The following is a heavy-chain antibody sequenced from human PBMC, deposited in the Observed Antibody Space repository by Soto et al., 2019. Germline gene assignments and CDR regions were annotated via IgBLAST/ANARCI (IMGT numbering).Heavy chain of an antibody. CDR1: GFTFSSNN. D-gene: IGHD6-19*01. Sequence: GSLRLSCAASGFTFSSNNMNWVRQAPGKGLEWVSYISSSSSTIYYADSVKGRFTISRDNAKKSLYLQMNSLRDEDTAVYYCAREAGNPGNWFDPWGQGALVTVSS. V-gene: IGHV3-48*02. CDR2: ISSSSSTI. CDR3: AREAGNPGNWFDP. J-gene: IGHJ5*02.